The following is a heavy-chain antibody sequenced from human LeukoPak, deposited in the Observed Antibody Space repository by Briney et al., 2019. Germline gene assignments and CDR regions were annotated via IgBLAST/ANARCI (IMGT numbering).Heavy chain of an antibody. Sequence: SETLSLTCAVYGGSFSGYYWSWIRQPPGKGLEWIGEINHSGSTNYNPSLKSRVTISVDTSKNQFSLKLSSVTAADTAVYYCAGQEYDSSGYYSYSDCWGQGTLVTVSS. CDR3: AGQEYDSSGYYSYSDC. CDR2: INHSGST. V-gene: IGHV4-34*01. D-gene: IGHD3-22*01. J-gene: IGHJ4*02. CDR1: GGSFSGYY.